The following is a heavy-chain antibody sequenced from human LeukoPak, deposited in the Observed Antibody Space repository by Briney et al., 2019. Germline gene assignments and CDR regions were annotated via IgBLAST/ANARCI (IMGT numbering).Heavy chain of an antibody. Sequence: GGSLRLSCAASGFTFSSYGMHWVRQAPGKGLEWVAVISYDGSNKYYADSVKGRFTISRDNSKNTLYLQMNSLRAEDTAVYYCAKSPFDYWGQGTLVTVSS. V-gene: IGHV3-30*18. CDR1: GFTFSSYG. CDR3: AKSPFDY. CDR2: ISYDGSNK. J-gene: IGHJ4*02.